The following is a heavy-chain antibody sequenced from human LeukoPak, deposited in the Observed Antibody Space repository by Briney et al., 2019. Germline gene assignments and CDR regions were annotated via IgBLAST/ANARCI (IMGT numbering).Heavy chain of an antibody. J-gene: IGHJ3*02. D-gene: IGHD2-2*01. V-gene: IGHV3-48*04. CDR1: GFTFSSHS. CDR3: ARSAYCTSTSCLNGRGAFDI. CDR2: ISSSSSPI. Sequence: PGGSLRLSCAASGFTFSSHSMNWVRQAPGKGLEWVSYISSSSSPIYYADSVKGRFTISRDNAKNSLYLQMNSLRVEDTAVYYCARSAYCTSTSCLNGRGAFDIWGQGTMVTVSS.